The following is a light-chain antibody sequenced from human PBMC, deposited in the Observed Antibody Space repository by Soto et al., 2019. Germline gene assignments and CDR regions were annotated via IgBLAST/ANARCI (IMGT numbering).Light chain of an antibody. J-gene: IGKJ1*01. CDR2: DTS. CDR1: QRLSSW. CDR3: QQYDDYWT. V-gene: IGKV1-5*01. Sequence: DIQMTQSPSTLSASVGERVTITCRASQRLSSWLAWYQQKPGQAPKLLIFDTSNLASGVPSRFSGSGSGTEFTLTISSLHPDDFATYYCQQYDDYWTFGQGTKVDIK.